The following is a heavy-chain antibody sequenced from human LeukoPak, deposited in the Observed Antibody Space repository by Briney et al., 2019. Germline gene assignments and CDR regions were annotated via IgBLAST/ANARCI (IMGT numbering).Heavy chain of an antibody. CDR3: ARSPVRGYSYQNYYGMDV. D-gene: IGHD5-18*01. CDR1: GGTFISYA. V-gene: IGHV1-69*06. J-gene: IGHJ6*04. Sequence: ASVTVSCKASGGTFISYAISWVRQAPGQGLEWMGGIIPIFGTANYAQKFQGRVTITADKSTSTAYMELSSLRSEDTAVYYCARSPVRGYSYQNYYGMDVWGKGTTVTVSS. CDR2: IIPIFGTA.